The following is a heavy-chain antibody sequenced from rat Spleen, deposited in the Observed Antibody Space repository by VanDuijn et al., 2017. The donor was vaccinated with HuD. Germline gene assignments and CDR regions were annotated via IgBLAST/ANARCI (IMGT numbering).Heavy chain of an antibody. Sequence: EVQLVESGGGLVQPGRSLKLSCAASGFTFSDYNMAWVRQAPKKGLEWVATISYDGSSTYYRDSVKGRFTISRDNAKSTLYLQMDSLRSEDTATYYCARLSRNFYVMDAWGQGASVTVSS. V-gene: IGHV5-7*01. CDR1: GFTFSDYN. CDR3: ARLSRNFYVMDA. J-gene: IGHJ4*01. CDR2: ISYDGSST.